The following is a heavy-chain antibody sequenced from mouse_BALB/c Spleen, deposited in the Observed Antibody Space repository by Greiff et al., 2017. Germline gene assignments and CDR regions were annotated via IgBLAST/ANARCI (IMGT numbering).Heavy chain of an antibody. CDR3: ARRGDGSSWYFDV. CDR1: GFTFSSYG. CDR2: ISSGGSYT. Sequence: DVMLVESGGDLVKPGGSLKLSCAASGFTFSSYGMSWVRQTPDKRLEWVATISSGGSYTYYPDSVKGRFTISRDNAKNTLYLQMSSLKSEDTAMYYCARRGDGSSWYFDVWGAGTTVTVSS. J-gene: IGHJ1*01. V-gene: IGHV5-6*02. D-gene: IGHD1-1*01.